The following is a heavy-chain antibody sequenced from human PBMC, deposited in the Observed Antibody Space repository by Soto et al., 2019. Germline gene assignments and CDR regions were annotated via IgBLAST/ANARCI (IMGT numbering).Heavy chain of an antibody. V-gene: IGHV1-3*01. J-gene: IGHJ3*02. CDR2: INAGNGNT. CDR1: GYTFTSYA. CDR3: ATPGIAVAGTSSSAFDI. D-gene: IGHD6-19*01. Sequence: GASVKVSCKASGYTFTSYAMHWVRQAPGQRLEWMGWINAGNGNTKYSQKFQERVTITRDMSTSTAYMELSSLRSEDTAVYYCATPGIAVAGTSSSAFDIWGQGTMVTVSS.